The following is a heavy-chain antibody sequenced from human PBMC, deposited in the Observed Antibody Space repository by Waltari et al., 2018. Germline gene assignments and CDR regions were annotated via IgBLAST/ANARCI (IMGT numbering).Heavy chain of an antibody. CDR3: AEGSRYGWGPFDY. J-gene: IGHJ4*02. CDR1: GGTFSSYA. Sequence: QVQLVQSGAEVKKPGSSVKVSCKASGGTFSSYAISWVRQAPGQGLEWMGRIIPICVTANYAQKFQGRVTITADESTRTAYMELSSLRSEDTAVYYCAEGSRYGWGPFDYWGQGTLVTVSS. V-gene: IGHV1-69*15. CDR2: IIPICVTA. D-gene: IGHD6-13*01.